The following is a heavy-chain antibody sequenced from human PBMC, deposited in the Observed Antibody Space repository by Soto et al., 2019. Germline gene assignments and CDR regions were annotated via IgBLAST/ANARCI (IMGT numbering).Heavy chain of an antibody. CDR1: GYTFTTYS. CDR2: INADNGDT. CDR3: ARGMGSAFDI. Sequence: ASVKVSCKASGYTFTTYSMHWVRQAPGQSLEWMGWINADNGDTIYSQKFQGRVTITRDTSATTVYMELSSLRSEDTAVYYCARGMGSAFDIWGQGPMVTVSS. J-gene: IGHJ3*02. V-gene: IGHV1-3*01.